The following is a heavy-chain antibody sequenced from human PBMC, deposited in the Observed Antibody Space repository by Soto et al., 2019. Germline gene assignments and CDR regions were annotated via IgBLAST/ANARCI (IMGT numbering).Heavy chain of an antibody. CDR1: GGSFSGYY. J-gene: IGHJ6*02. CDR3: ARVVGFVAARPTYYYGMDV. Sequence: XGTLSLTCAVYGGSFSGYYWSWMRQPPGKGLEWIGEINHSGSTNYNPSLKSRVTISVDTSKNQFSLKLSSVTAADTAVYYCARVVGFVAARPTYYYGMDVWGQGTTVTVSS. V-gene: IGHV4-34*01. D-gene: IGHD6-6*01. CDR2: INHSGST.